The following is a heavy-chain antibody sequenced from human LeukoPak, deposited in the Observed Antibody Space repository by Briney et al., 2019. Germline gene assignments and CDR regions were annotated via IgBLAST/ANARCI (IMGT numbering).Heavy chain of an antibody. CDR2: ITGTGATT. CDR3: ARDKLKYCSGGSCYSGHYLDY. CDR1: GFTFSSYA. Sequence: GGSLRLSCTASGFTFSSYAMSWVRQGPGKGLEWVSAITGTGATTYYADSVKGRFTISRNNSKNTLYLQMNSLRAEDTAVYYCARDKLKYCSGGSCYSGHYLDYWGQGTLVTVSS. D-gene: IGHD2-15*01. J-gene: IGHJ4*02. V-gene: IGHV3-23*01.